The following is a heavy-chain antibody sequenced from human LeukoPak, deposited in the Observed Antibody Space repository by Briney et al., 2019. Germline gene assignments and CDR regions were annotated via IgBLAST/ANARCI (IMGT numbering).Heavy chain of an antibody. J-gene: IGHJ4*02. Sequence: PSETLSLTCTVSGGSISSSSYYWGWIRQPPGKGLEWIGSIYYSGSTYYNPSLKSRVTISVDTSKNQFSLKLSSVTAADTAVYYCARQVLRYFDYGGQGTLVTVSS. V-gene: IGHV4-39*01. CDR1: GGSISSSSYY. CDR3: ARQVLRYFDY. CDR2: IYYSGST.